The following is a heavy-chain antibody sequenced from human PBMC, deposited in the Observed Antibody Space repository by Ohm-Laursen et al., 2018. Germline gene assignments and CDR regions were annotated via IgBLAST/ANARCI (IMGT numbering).Heavy chain of an antibody. CDR2: IIPILGIA. V-gene: IGHV1-69*04. Sequence: GSSVKVSCKASGGTFSSYAISWVRQAPGQGLEWMGRIIPILGIANYAQKFQGRVTITADKSTSTAYMELRSLRSDDTAIYYCAGVLGTRGENDAFDIWGRGTRVTVSS. CDR3: AGVLGTRGENDAFDI. D-gene: IGHD1-7*01. CDR1: GGTFSSYA. J-gene: IGHJ3*02.